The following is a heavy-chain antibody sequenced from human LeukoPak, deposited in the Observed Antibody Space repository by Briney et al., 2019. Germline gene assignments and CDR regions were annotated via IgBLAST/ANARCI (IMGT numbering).Heavy chain of an antibody. Sequence: PSETLSLTCTVSGGSISSYYWSWIRQPAGKGLEWIGRIYTSGSTNYNPSLKSRVTMSVDTSKNQFSLKLSSVTAADTAVYYCARDKGGGYRIHYYYYGMDVWGQGTTVTVSS. CDR1: GGSISSYY. D-gene: IGHD1-26*01. CDR2: IYTSGST. CDR3: ARDKGGGYRIHYYYYGMDV. J-gene: IGHJ6*02. V-gene: IGHV4-4*07.